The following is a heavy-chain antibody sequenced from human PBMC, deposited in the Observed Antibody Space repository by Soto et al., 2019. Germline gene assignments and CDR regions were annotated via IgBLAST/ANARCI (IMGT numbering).Heavy chain of an antibody. CDR3: ARGVLALDIAVGPGSRYGRDV. CDR1: GGSVSSGSYY. CDR2: IYYSGIT. V-gene: IGHV4-61*01. J-gene: IGHJ6*02. D-gene: IGHD2-2*01. Sequence: QVQLQESGPGLVKPSETLSLICTVSGGSVSSGSYYWSWIRQPPGKGLEWLGYIYYSGITNYNPSLKSRVTILVDTSKNQFPLKRSSVTAADTAVYYCARGVLALDIAVGPGSRYGRDVWGQGPTVTVSS.